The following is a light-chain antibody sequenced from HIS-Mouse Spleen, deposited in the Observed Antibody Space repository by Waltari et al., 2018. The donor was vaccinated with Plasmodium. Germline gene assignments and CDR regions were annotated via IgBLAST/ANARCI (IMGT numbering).Light chain of an antibody. CDR3: QAWDSSTVV. V-gene: IGLV3-1*01. Sequence: SYELTQPPSVSVSPGQTASITCSGDKLGDKYACWYQQKPGQSPVRVIYQDSKRPAGSTGRFSGANSVNTATLTISGTQAMDEADYYCQAWDSSTVVFGGGTKLTVL. CDR1: KLGDKY. J-gene: IGLJ2*01. CDR2: QDS.